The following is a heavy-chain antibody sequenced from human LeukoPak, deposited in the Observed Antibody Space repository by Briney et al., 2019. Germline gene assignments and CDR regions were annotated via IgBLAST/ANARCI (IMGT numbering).Heavy chain of an antibody. CDR3: ARASDSSGYYPLGDDY. D-gene: IGHD3-22*01. J-gene: IGHJ4*02. V-gene: IGHV1-8*01. Sequence: ASVKVSCKASGYTFTSYDIHWVRQATGQGLEWMGRMNPNRGDTDYAQKFQGRVTMTRDTSTSTVYMELSSLRSEDTAVYYCARASDSSGYYPLGDDYWGQGTLVTVSS. CDR1: GYTFTSYD. CDR2: MNPNRGDT.